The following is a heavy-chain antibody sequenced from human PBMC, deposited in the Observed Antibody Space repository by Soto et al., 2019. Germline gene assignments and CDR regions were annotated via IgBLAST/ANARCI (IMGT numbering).Heavy chain of an antibody. Sequence: SETLSLTCTVSGDSINNSPYYWAWVRQPPGKGLEWIGSFFYSGSTYYNPSLNSRVAISGDTSNNQFSLHLASVTAADTAIYYCARPIVGNCYSFSCFGHWGQGTLVTVSS. D-gene: IGHD2-15*01. CDR1: GDSINNSPYY. V-gene: IGHV4-39*01. CDR3: ARPIVGNCYSFSCFGH. J-gene: IGHJ4*02. CDR2: FFYSGST.